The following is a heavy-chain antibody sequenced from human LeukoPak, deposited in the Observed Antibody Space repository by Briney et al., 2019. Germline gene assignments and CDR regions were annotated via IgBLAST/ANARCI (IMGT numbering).Heavy chain of an antibody. Sequence: GGSLRLSCAASGFTFSTYSMNWVRQAPGKGLEWVSFISSSSSTVYYADSVKGRFTISRDSAKNSLYLQMNSLRAEDTAVYYCARDMAAAGDYWGQGTLVTVSS. CDR2: ISSSSSTV. D-gene: IGHD6-13*01. V-gene: IGHV3-48*01. CDR3: ARDMAAAGDY. J-gene: IGHJ4*02. CDR1: GFTFSTYS.